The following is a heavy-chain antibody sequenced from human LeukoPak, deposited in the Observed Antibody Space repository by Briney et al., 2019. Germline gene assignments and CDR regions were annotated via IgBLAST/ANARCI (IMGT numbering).Heavy chain of an antibody. V-gene: IGHV3-23*01. J-gene: IGHJ4*02. CDR3: KASALTTVTYLDY. D-gene: IGHD4-17*01. CDR2: VSGSGGNT. CDR1: GFTFSNYA. Sequence: GGSLRLSCAASGFTFSNYAMSWVRQAPGKGLEWVSSVSGSGGNTYYADSVKGRFSISRDNFNNTLYLQMNSLRAEDTAVYYCKASALTTVTYLDYWGQGTLVTVSS.